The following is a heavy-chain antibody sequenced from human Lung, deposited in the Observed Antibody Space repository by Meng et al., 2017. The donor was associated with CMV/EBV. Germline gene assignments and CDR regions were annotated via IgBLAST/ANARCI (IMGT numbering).Heavy chain of an antibody. CDR2: IKQDATEA. CDR3: ARVLCYDSTCFNGMDF. Sequence: GESLKISCVASGFTFGHYWMSWVRRSPTRGLEWVANIKQDATEARYADSTKGRFTISRDNTRRAVSLEMNSLRVEDSAVYYCARVLCYDSTCFNGMDFWGQGTPVTSP. CDR1: GFTFGHYW. V-gene: IGHV3-7*01. D-gene: IGHD2-2*01. J-gene: IGHJ6*02.